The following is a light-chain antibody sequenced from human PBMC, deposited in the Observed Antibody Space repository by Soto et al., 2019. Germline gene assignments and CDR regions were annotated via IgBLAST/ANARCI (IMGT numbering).Light chain of an antibody. J-gene: IGKJ2*01. CDR1: QSISSN. V-gene: IGKV3-15*01. CDR3: QQYNSWPYT. CDR2: GAS. Sequence: EIMMTQSPATLSVSPGERATLSCWSSQSISSNLAWYQHKRGQAPRLLFYGASTRTTGVPARFSGSGSGTGFTLIISSLQSEDFAIYYCQQYNSWPYTFGQGTKLEIK.